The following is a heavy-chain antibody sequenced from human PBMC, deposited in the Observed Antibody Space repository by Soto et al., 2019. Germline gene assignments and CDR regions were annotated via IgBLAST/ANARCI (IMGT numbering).Heavy chain of an antibody. CDR3: TTEDVIAVAGNDY. D-gene: IGHD6-19*01. J-gene: IGHJ4*02. V-gene: IGHV3-15*01. CDR2: IKSKTDGGTT. Sequence: PGGSLRLFCAASGFTFSNAWMSWVRQAPGKGLEWVGRIKSKTDGGTTDYAAPVKGRFTISRDDSKNTLYLQMNSLKTEDTAVYYCTTEDVIAVAGNDYWGQGTLVTVSS. CDR1: GFTFSNAW.